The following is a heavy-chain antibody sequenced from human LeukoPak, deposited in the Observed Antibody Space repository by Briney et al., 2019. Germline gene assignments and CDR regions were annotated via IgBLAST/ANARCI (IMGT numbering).Heavy chain of an antibody. CDR2: INYTGSI. J-gene: IGHJ4*02. D-gene: IGHD1-26*01. V-gene: IGHV4-59*01. Sequence: SETLSLTCTVSGGSISDYYWSWIRQPPGKGLEWIGYINYTGSITYNPSLKSRVTISVDTSKNQFSLNLNSVTAADTAVYYCARGEGYYFDYWGQGTLVTVSS. CDR3: ARGEGYYFDY. CDR1: GGSISDYY.